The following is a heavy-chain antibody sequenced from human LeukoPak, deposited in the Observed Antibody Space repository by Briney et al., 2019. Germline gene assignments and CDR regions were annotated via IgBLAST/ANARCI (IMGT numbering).Heavy chain of an antibody. J-gene: IGHJ6*02. Sequence: PGGSLRLSCAASGFTFSDYYMTWIRQVPGKGLEWVSYISGDADVINYADSVKGRFTISRDNAKRSVYFQINSLRAEDTALYYCARGGAHGMDVWGQGTTVTVSS. D-gene: IGHD1-26*01. CDR2: ISGDADVI. CDR1: GFTFSDYY. V-gene: IGHV3-11*01. CDR3: ARGGAHGMDV.